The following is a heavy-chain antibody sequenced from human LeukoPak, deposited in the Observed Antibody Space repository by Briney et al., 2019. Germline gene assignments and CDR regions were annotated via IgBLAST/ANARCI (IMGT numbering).Heavy chain of an antibody. CDR3: ARGKGGGYFDY. CDR1: GGSFSGYY. Sequence: PSETLSLTCAVYGGSFSGYYWSWIRQPPGRGLAWIGEINHSGSTNSNPALKSRVTISVDTSKNQFSLKLSSVTAADTAVYYCARGKGGGYFDYWGQGTLVTVSS. J-gene: IGHJ4*02. D-gene: IGHD3-16*01. V-gene: IGHV4-34*01. CDR2: INHSGST.